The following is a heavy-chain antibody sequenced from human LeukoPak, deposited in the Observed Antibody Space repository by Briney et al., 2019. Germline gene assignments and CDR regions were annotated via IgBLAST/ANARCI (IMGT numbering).Heavy chain of an antibody. Sequence: SVNVSCKASGGTFSSYAISWVRQAPGQGLEWMGRIIPILGIANYAQKFQGRVTITADKSTSTAYMELSSLRSEDTAVYYCARDLTPGAFDIWGQGTMVTVSS. J-gene: IGHJ3*02. CDR3: ARDLTPGAFDI. CDR2: IIPILGIA. CDR1: GGTFSSYA. D-gene: IGHD4-23*01. V-gene: IGHV1-69*04.